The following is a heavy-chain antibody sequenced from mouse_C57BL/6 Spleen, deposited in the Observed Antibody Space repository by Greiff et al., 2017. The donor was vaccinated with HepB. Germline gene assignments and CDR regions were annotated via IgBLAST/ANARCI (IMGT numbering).Heavy chain of an antibody. J-gene: IGHJ4*01. D-gene: IGHD2-1*01. CDR2: FTMYSDAT. CDR1: YFAFMASA. Sequence: LKESGAELVRPGSSVKLSCKDSYFAFMASAMHWVKQRPGHGLEWIGSFTMYSDATEYSENFKGKATLTANTSSSTAYMELSSLTSEDSAVYYCARSRGNPYYAMDYWGQGTSVTVSS. V-gene: IGHV1-49*01. CDR3: ARSRGNPYYAMDY.